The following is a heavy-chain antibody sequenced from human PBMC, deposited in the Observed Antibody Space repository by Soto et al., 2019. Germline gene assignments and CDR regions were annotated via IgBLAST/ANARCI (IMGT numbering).Heavy chain of an antibody. CDR3: ARRRPTGYYNY. J-gene: IGHJ4*02. D-gene: IGHD3-9*01. V-gene: IGHV3-11*05. CDR1: GFPFSDYY. Sequence: QVQLVESGGDLVKPGGSLRLSCAASGFPFSDYYMSWIRQAPGKGLEWVSSISSSSSDTNYAQSVKGRFTISRDNAKNSIHLQINSLRDEDTAVYSCARRRPTGYYNYWGQRTLLTVSA. CDR2: ISSSSSDT.